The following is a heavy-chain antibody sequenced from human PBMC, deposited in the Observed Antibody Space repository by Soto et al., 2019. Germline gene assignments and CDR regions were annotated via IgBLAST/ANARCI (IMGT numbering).Heavy chain of an antibody. V-gene: IGHV1-8*01. J-gene: IGHJ4*01. CDR2: MNPRSGNT. CDR1: GYTFTTHD. CDR3: ARGPRSCSRPSCTSWDY. D-gene: IGHD2-2*01. Sequence: QVQLVQSGAEVKKPGASVKVSCEASGYTFTTHDINWVRQATGQGLEWMGWMNPRSGNTGEAQKCQGRLTMPSNTSAGTAYMELSGLTSEDPAVYDCARGPRSCSRPSCTSWDYWGHGTLVTVSS.